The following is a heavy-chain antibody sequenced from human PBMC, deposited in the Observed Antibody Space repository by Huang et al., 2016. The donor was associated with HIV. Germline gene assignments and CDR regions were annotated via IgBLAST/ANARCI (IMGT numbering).Heavy chain of an antibody. Sequence: EVQLLESGGGLVQPGGSLRLSCAASGFTFSSYAMSWVRQAPGKGLEWVSVISGGGSTYYADSVKGRFTISRDNSKNTLYLQMNSLRAEDAAVYYCAKDPYSSSWFDHFDYWGQGTLVTVSS. D-gene: IGHD6-13*01. J-gene: IGHJ4*02. CDR1: GFTFSSYA. CDR3: AKDPYSSSWFDHFDY. V-gene: IGHV3-23*01. CDR2: ISGGGST.